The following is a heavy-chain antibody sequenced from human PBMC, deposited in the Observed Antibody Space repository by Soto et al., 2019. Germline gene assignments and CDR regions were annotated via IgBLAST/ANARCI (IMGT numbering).Heavy chain of an antibody. J-gene: IGHJ3*02. CDR1: GFPVTRCE. CDR2: ITSGVTT. Sequence: LSCTLTGFPVTRCEMDWVRRSPGKGLEWVAHITSGVTTSDADSLKGRFTISRDNADNSLHLQMSLLKAEDTAAYYWTKERCVMYSGYDAFDIWGRERRFT. D-gene: IGHD5-12*01. CDR3: TKERCVMYSGYDAFDI. V-gene: IGHV3-48*03.